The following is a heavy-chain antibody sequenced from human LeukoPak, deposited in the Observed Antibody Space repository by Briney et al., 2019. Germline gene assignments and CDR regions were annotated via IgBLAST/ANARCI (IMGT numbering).Heavy chain of an antibody. J-gene: IGHJ4*02. CDR1: GGSISSYF. Sequence: PSETLSLTCTVSGGSISSYFWSWIRQPPGKGLEWIGYIYYSGSTNYNPSLKSRVTISVDTSKNQFSLKLSSVTAADTAVYYCARGSYDSSGYYLFDYWGQGTLVTVSS. CDR3: ARGSYDSSGYYLFDY. D-gene: IGHD3-22*01. V-gene: IGHV4-59*01. CDR2: IYYSGST.